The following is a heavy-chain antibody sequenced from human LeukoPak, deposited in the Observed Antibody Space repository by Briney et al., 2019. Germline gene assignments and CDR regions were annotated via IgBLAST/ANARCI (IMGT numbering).Heavy chain of an antibody. CDR1: GFTFSSYS. J-gene: IGHJ4*02. CDR2: ISSSSSYI. V-gene: IGHV3-21*01. Sequence: GGSLRLSCAASGFTFSSYSMNWVRQAPGKGLEWVSSISSSSSYIYYADSVKGRFTISRDNAKNSLYLQMNSLRAEDTAVCYCARWSRSSGWYAVHYFDYWGQGTLVTVSS. D-gene: IGHD6-19*01. CDR3: ARWSRSSGWYAVHYFDY.